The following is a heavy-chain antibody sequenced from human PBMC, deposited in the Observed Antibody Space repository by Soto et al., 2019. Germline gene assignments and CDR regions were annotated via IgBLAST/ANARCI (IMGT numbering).Heavy chain of an antibody. Sequence: TGGSLRLSCAASGFTFSSYAMSWVRQAPGKGLEWVSAISGSGGSTYYADSVKGRFTISRDNSKNTLYLQMNSLRAEDTAVYYCAKLGVAGTGGGGYWGQGTLVTVSS. J-gene: IGHJ4*02. CDR1: GFTFSSYA. V-gene: IGHV3-23*01. D-gene: IGHD6-19*01. CDR2: ISGSGGST. CDR3: AKLGVAGTGGGGY.